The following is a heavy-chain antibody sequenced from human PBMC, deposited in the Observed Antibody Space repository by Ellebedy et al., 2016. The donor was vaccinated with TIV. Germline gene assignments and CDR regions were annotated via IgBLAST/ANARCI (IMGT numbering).Heavy chain of an antibody. CDR3: ARGGRVAFDI. CDR1: GDSIGSGDYY. CDR2: IYYSGST. J-gene: IGHJ3*02. Sequence: MPSETLSLTCAVSGDSIGSGDYYWSWIRQPPGKGLEWIGYIYYSGSTYYNPSLKSRLTISVDTSENHFSLKLSSLTAADTAVYYCARGGRVAFDIWGQGTMVTVSS. V-gene: IGHV4-30-4*01. D-gene: IGHD1-26*01.